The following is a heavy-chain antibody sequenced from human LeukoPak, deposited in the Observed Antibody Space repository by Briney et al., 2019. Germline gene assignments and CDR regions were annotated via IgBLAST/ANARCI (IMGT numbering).Heavy chain of an antibody. J-gene: IGHJ4*02. CDR3: ARESHMDYYDSSGYCSGYDY. Sequence: GASVKVSCKASGYTFTSYGISWVRQAPGQGLEWMGWISAYNGDTNYAQKLQGSVTMTTNTSTSTAYMELRSLRSDDTAVYYCARESHMDYYDSSGYCSGYDYWGKGTLVTVSS. CDR1: GYTFTSYG. D-gene: IGHD3-22*01. V-gene: IGHV1-18*01. CDR2: ISAYNGDT.